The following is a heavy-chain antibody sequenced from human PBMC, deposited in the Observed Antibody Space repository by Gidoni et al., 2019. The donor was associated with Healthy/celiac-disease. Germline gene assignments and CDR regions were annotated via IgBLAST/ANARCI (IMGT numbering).Heavy chain of an antibody. CDR2: INPSGGST. Sequence: QVQLVQSGAEVKKHGAAVKVSCKASGYTVTSDDMNWGRQAPGQGLEGVGIINPSGGSTCYAQTFQGRVTMTRDTSTSTVYMELSSLRSEDTAVYYCARDRGSCSGGSCYPVGGSGWYGEDWGQGTLVTVSS. J-gene: IGHJ4*02. V-gene: IGHV1-46*01. CDR3: ARDRGSCSGGSCYPVGGSGWYGED. D-gene: IGHD2-15*01. CDR1: GYTVTSDD.